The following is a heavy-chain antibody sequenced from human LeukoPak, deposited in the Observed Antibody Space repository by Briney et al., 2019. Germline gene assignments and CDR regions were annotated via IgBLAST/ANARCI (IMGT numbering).Heavy chain of an antibody. CDR3: AKDTAGYGDYGKSSGMDV. D-gene: IGHD4-17*01. Sequence: RPGGSLRLSGAASGFTFSSYGMHWVRQAPGKGLEWVAVISYDGSNKYYADSVKGRFTISRDNSKNTLYLQMNSLRAEDTAVYYCAKDTAGYGDYGKSSGMDVWGQGTTVTVSS. CDR1: GFTFSSYG. V-gene: IGHV3-30*18. J-gene: IGHJ6*02. CDR2: ISYDGSNK.